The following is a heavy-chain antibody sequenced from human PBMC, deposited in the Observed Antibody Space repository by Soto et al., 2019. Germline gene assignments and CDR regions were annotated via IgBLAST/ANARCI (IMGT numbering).Heavy chain of an antibody. V-gene: IGHV1-46*01. Sequence: ASVKVSCKASGYTFTSYYMHWVRQAPGQGLEWMGIINPSGGSTSYAQKFQGRVTMTRDTSTSTVYMELSSLRSEDTAVYYCARGYPESDYSSGWYRVGEHYYYGMDVWGQGTTVTVSS. D-gene: IGHD6-19*01. CDR1: GYTFTSYY. CDR2: INPSGGST. CDR3: ARGYPESDYSSGWYRVGEHYYYGMDV. J-gene: IGHJ6*02.